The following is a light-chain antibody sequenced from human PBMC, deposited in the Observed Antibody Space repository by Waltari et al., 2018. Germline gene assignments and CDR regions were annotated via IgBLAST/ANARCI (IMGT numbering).Light chain of an antibody. CDR3: QSYDSKNTKV. Sequence: FILTQPHSVSESPGKTITLSCTRNSGYIASTFVQWYQLRPDSVPMPVIYEDKQRPSGVPDRFSGSIDRSSNSASLTISGLKTEDEGDYYCQSYDSKNTKVFGGGTKLTVL. J-gene: IGLJ3*02. CDR1: SGYIASTF. V-gene: IGLV6-57*03. CDR2: EDK.